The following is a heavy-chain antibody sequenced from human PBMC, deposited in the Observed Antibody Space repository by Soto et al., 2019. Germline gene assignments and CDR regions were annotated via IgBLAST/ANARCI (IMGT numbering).Heavy chain of an antibody. CDR3: ARDIEWELPSWGYYFDH. D-gene: IGHD1-26*01. CDR2: ISAYNGNT. Sequence: VSVKVACKASGYTFTSYGSSLVRQDTGQGLEWMGWISAYNGNTNYAQKLQGRVTMTTDTSTSTAYMELRSLRSDDTAVYYCARDIEWELPSWGYYFDHWGQGTLVTLSS. CDR1: GYTFTSYG. V-gene: IGHV1-18*01. J-gene: IGHJ4*02.